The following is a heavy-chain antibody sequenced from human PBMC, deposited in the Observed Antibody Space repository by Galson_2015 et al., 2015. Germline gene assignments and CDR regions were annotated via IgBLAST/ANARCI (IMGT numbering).Heavy chain of an antibody. CDR2: ISWDGGST. D-gene: IGHD5-12*01. CDR3: AKDIGYGYSGYDLPAY. Sequence: SLRLSCAASGFTFDDYAMHWVRHAPGKGLEWVSLISWDGGSTYYADSVKGRFTISRDNSKNSLYLQMNSLRAEDTALYYCAKDIGYGYSGYDLPAYWGQGTLVTVSS. J-gene: IGHJ4*02. V-gene: IGHV3-43D*04. CDR1: GFTFDDYA.